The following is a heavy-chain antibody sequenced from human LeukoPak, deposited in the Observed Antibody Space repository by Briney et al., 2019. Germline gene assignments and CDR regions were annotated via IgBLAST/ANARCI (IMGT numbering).Heavy chain of an antibody. Sequence: ASVKVSCKASGYTFTSYAMHWVRQAPGQRLEWMGWINAGNGNTKYSQEFQGRVTITRDTSASTAYMELSSLRSEDMAVYYCAREDSSGPFFDYWGQGTLVTVSS. D-gene: IGHD6-19*01. J-gene: IGHJ4*02. CDR2: INAGNGNT. CDR1: GYTFTSYA. CDR3: AREDSSGPFFDY. V-gene: IGHV1-3*03.